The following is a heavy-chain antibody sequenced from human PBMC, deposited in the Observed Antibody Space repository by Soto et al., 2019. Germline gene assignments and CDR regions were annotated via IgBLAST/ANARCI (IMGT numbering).Heavy chain of an antibody. CDR3: ARGHYYDSYGMDV. CDR1: NYTFTSYG. J-gene: IGHJ6*02. D-gene: IGHD3-22*01. Sequence: QVQLVQSGAEVKKPGASVKVSCKASNYTFTSYGISWVRQAPGQGLVWRGWISTYNDDTNYAQKLQGRVTMTTDTSTSTAYMELRSLRSDATAVYYCARGHYYDSYGMDVWGQGTTVTVSS. CDR2: ISTYNDDT. V-gene: IGHV1-18*01.